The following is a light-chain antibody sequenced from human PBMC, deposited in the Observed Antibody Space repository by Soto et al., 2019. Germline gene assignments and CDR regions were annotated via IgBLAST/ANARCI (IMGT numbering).Light chain of an antibody. CDR3: QRTYNAPPIT. Sequence: DIQMTQSPSTLSASVGDRVTITCRASQGISNWLAWYQQKPGKPPKLLIYSASNLQSGVPSRFSGSGSGTDFTLTISSLQPEDVATYYGQRTYNAPPITFGGGTKVEIK. V-gene: IGKV1-27*01. J-gene: IGKJ4*01. CDR2: SAS. CDR1: QGISNW.